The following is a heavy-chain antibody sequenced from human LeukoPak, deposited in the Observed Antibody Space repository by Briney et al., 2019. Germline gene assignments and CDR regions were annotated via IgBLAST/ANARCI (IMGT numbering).Heavy chain of an antibody. Sequence: SETLSLTCTVSGDSISSYYWSWIRQPPGKGLEWMGYIYYSGSTNYNPSLKSRVTISVDTSKNQFPLKLSSVTAADTAVYYCAREAYYYDSSGYPYYGMDVWGQGTTVTVSS. V-gene: IGHV4-59*01. J-gene: IGHJ6*02. D-gene: IGHD3-22*01. CDR3: AREAYYYDSSGYPYYGMDV. CDR2: IYYSGST. CDR1: GDSISSYY.